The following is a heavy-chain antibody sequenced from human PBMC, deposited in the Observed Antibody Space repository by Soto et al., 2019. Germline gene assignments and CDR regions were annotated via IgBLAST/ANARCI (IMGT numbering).Heavy chain of an antibody. CDR1: GYTFTSYG. V-gene: IGHV1-18*01. J-gene: IGHJ4*02. D-gene: IGHD3-16*02. Sequence: QVQLVQSGAEVKKPGASVKVSCKASGYTFTSYGISWVRQAPGQGLEWMGWISAYNGNTNYAQKLQGRVTMTTDTSTSTAYRELRSLISDVTAVYYCARDPGGDYDYVWGSYRYCDYWGQGTLVTVSS. CDR3: ARDPGGDYDYVWGSYRYCDY. CDR2: ISAYNGNT.